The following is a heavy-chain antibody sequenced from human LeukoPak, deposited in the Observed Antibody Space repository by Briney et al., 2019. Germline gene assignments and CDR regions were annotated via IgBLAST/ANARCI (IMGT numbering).Heavy chain of an antibody. V-gene: IGHV4-38-2*02. CDR3: ARDRGEYSSSSWATYYYYYYMDV. CDR2: IYHSGST. J-gene: IGHJ6*03. CDR1: GYSISSGYY. D-gene: IGHD6-6*01. Sequence: SETLSLTCTVSGYSISSGYYWGWIRQPPGKGLEWIGSIYHSGSTYYNPSLKSRVTISVDTSKNQFSLKLSSVTAADTAVYYCARDRGEYSSSSWATYYYYYYMDVWGKGTTVTVSS.